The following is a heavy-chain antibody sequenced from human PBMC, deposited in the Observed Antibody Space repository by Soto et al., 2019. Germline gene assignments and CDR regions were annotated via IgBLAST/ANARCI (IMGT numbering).Heavy chain of an antibody. CDR3: ARIPPYYYGMDV. CDR2: IYPGDSDT. CDR1: GCKSISYG. V-gene: IGHV5-51*01. Sequence: KVAGCKSISYGIGCMRQMPGKGLEWMGIIYPGDSDTRYSPSFQGQVTISADKSISTAYLQWSSLKASDTAMYCCARIPPYYYGMDVWGQGTTVTVS. D-gene: IGHD2-21*01. J-gene: IGHJ6*02.